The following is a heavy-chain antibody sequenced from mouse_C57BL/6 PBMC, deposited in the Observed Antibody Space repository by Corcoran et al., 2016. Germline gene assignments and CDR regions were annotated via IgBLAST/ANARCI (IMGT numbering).Heavy chain of an antibody. D-gene: IGHD2-5*01. Sequence: QIQLVQSGPELKKPGETVKISCKASGYTFTTYGMSWVKQAPGKGLKWMGWINTYSGVPTYADDFKGRFAFSLETSASTAYLQINNLKNEETATYFWARSSNYWYFDVWGTGTTVTVSS. CDR3: ARSSNYWYFDV. CDR1: GYTFTTYG. V-gene: IGHV9-3*01. J-gene: IGHJ1*03. CDR2: INTYSGVP.